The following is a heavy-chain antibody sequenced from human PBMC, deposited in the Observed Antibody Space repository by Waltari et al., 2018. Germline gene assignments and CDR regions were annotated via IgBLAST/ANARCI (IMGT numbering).Heavy chain of an antibody. CDR3: AREQGSSSWYMSGMDV. CDR1: GGSFSGYY. Sequence: QVQLQQWGAGLLKPSETLSLTCAVYGGSFSGYYWSWIRQPPGKGLEWLGEINHSGSTNYNPALKSRVTISVDTSKSQCSLKLSSVTAADTAVYYCAREQGSSSWYMSGMDVWGQGTTVTVSS. CDR2: INHSGST. J-gene: IGHJ6*02. D-gene: IGHD6-13*01. V-gene: IGHV4-34*01.